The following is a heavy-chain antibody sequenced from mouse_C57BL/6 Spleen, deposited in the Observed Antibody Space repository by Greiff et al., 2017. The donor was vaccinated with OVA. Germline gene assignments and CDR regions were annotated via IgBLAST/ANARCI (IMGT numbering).Heavy chain of an antibody. CDR2: ISSGGDYI. CDR3: TRGSDYDGNYFDY. J-gene: IGHJ2*01. Sequence: EVKLMESGEGLVKPGGSLKLSCAASGFTFSSYAMSWVRQTPEKRLEWVAYISSGGDYIYYADTVKGRFTISRDNARNTLYLQMSSLKSEDTAMYYCTRGSDYDGNYFDYWGQGTTLTVSS. V-gene: IGHV5-9-1*02. D-gene: IGHD2-4*01. CDR1: GFTFSSYA.